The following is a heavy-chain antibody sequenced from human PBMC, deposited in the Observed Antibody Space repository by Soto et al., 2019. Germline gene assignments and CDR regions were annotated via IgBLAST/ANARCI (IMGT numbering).Heavy chain of an antibody. J-gene: IGHJ6*02. CDR3: ARDGKRTRGIYYYYGMDV. V-gene: IGHV1-69*13. Sequence: GASVKVSCKASGGTFSSYAIRWVRQAPGRGLEWMGGIIPIFGTANYAQKFQGRVTITADESTSTAYMEMSSLRSEDTAVYYCARDGKRTRGIYYYYGMDVWGQGNTVTVSS. CDR1: GGTFSSYA. CDR2: IIPIFGTA. D-gene: IGHD6-13*01.